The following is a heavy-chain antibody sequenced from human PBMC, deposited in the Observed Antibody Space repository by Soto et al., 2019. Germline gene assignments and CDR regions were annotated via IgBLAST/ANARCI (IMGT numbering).Heavy chain of an antibody. Sequence: SETLSLTCTVSGGSISSAYEYWSWIRQPPGKGLEWIGYVYYGGSTHYSPSLKSRVIISVDTSKNQFSLRLSSVTAADTAVYYCAREYGSSWFRFDYWGQGTLVTV. V-gene: IGHV4-30-4*01. J-gene: IGHJ4*02. CDR3: AREYGSSWFRFDY. CDR2: VYYGGST. D-gene: IGHD6-13*01. CDR1: GGSISSAYEY.